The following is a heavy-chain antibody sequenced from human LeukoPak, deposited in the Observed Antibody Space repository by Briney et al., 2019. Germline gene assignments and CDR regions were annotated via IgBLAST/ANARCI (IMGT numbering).Heavy chain of an antibody. D-gene: IGHD3-22*01. CDR2: IYHSGST. CDR3: ARRAPYDGYAFDI. J-gene: IGHJ3*02. V-gene: IGHV4-38-2*01. CDR1: GFTFNEAW. Sequence: GSLRLSCAVSGFTFNEAWMSWVCQAPGKGLEWIGSIYHSGSTYYNPSLKSRVTISVDTSKNQFSLKLSSVTAADTAVYYCARRAPYDGYAFDIWGQGTLFTVSS.